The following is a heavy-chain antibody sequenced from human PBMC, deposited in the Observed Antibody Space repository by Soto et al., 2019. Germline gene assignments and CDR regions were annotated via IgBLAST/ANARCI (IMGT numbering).Heavy chain of an antibody. V-gene: IGHV3-33*01. J-gene: IGHJ5*02. CDR2: IWYDGSNK. CDR1: GFTFSSYG. Sequence: QVQLVESGGGVDQPGRSLRLSCAASGFTFSSYGMHWVRQAPGKGLEWVAVIWYDGSNKYYADSVKGRFTISRDNSKNTLYLQMNSLRAEDTAVYYCARDATRSLYNWFDPWGQGTLVTVSS. CDR3: ARDATRSLYNWFDP.